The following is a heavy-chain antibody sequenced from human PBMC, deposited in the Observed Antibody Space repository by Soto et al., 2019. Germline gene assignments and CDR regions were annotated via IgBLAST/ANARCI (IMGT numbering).Heavy chain of an antibody. D-gene: IGHD6-19*01. CDR2: ISSSSSTI. CDR3: AKMGAVGGWYFDY. CDR1: GFTFSSYS. J-gene: IGHJ4*02. Sequence: EVQLVESGGGLVQPGGSLRLSCAASGFTFSSYSMNWVRQAPGKGLEWVSYISSSSSTIYYADSVKGRFTISRDNAKNSLYLQMNSLREEDKAVYYCAKMGAVGGWYFDYWGQGTLVTVSS. V-gene: IGHV3-48*02.